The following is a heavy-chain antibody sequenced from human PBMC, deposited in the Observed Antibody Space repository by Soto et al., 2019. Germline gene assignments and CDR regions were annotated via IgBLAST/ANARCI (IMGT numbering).Heavy chain of an antibody. CDR3: ARGQEGIVATH. D-gene: IGHD5-12*01. J-gene: IGHJ4*02. CDR1: GGSLTGYY. V-gene: IGHV4-34*01. CDR2: VKDGGST. Sequence: QVQLQQWGAGLLKPSETLSLTRTVNGGSLTGYYWSWICQSPGKGLEWIGEVKDGGSTNYSPSLRGRVSISADTSKNHFSLRLNSVTAADTAVYFCARGQEGIVATHWDQGALVTVSS.